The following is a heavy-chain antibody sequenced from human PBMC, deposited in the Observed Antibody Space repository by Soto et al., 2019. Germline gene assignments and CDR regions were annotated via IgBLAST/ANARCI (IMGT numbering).Heavy chain of an antibody. V-gene: IGHV3-30-3*01. D-gene: IGHD3-22*01. J-gene: IGHJ1*01. CDR3: AREDESSGYAGTFRH. CDR2: VSGEGNK. CDR1: GFTFSNYV. Sequence: QVQLVESGGGVVQPGRSLRLSCAASGFTFSNYVMHWVRQAPGKGLEWVALVSGEGNKHYADSVKDRFIISRDNSKNKLNLEMNSLRAEDSALYYCAREDESSGYAGTFRHWGQGTLVTVSP.